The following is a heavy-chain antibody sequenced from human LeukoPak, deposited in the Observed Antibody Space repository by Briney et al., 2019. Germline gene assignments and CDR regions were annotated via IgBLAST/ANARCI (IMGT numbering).Heavy chain of an antibody. CDR3: ARQSDNYYGSGSYPDY. J-gene: IGHJ4*02. V-gene: IGHV3-33*01. CDR1: GFTFSVYG. D-gene: IGHD3-10*01. CDR2: IWYDGSNK. Sequence: PGRSLRLSCAASGFTFSVYGMHWVRQAPGKGLEWVAVIWYDGSNKYYADSVKGRFTISRDNSKNTLYLQMNSLRAEDTAVYYCARQSDNYYGSGSYPDYWGQGTLVTVSS.